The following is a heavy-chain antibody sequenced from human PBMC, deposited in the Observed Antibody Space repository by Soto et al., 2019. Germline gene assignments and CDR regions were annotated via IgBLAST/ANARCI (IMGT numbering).Heavy chain of an antibody. CDR1: GFTFSNAL. V-gene: IGHV3-15*01. CDR2: IKSKTDGGTT. J-gene: IGHJ4*02. D-gene: IGHD4-17*01. Sequence: GGSLRLSCAASGFTFSNALMSWVRQAPGKGLEWVGRIKSKTDGGTTDYAAPVKGRFTISRDDSKNTLYLQMNSLKTEDTAVYYCTTDHTHGDYSDFDYWGQATLVTVSS. CDR3: TTDHTHGDYSDFDY.